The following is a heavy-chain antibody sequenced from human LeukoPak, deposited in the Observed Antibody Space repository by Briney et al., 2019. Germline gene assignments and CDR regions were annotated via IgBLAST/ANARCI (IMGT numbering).Heavy chain of an antibody. CDR1: GFTFSSYA. CDR3: AKKRDLDTAMVTVDY. CDR2: ISGSGGSS. Sequence: GGSLRLSCAASGFTFSSYAMSWVRQAPGKGLEWVSAISGSGGSSYYADSVKGRFTISRDNSKNTLYLQMNSLRAEDTAVYYCAKKRDLDTAMVTVDYWGQGTLVTVSS. V-gene: IGHV3-23*01. D-gene: IGHD5-18*01. J-gene: IGHJ4*02.